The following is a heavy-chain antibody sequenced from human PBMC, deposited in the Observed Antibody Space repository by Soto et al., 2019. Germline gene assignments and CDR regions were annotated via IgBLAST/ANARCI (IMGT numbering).Heavy chain of an antibody. CDR3: TRDQWPLYSSGLYYFDY. CDR2: IRSKAYGGTT. V-gene: IGHV3-49*04. J-gene: IGHJ4*02. D-gene: IGHD6-19*01. CDR1: GFTFGDYA. Sequence: GVLRLSCTASGFTFGDYAMTWVRQAPGKGLEWVGFIRSKAYGGTTEYAASVKGRVTISRDDSKSIAYLQMNSLKTEDTAVYYCTRDQWPLYSSGLYYFDYWGQGIQVTVSS.